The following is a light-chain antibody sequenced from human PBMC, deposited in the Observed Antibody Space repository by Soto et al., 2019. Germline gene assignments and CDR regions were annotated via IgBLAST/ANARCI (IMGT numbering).Light chain of an antibody. CDR3: CSYAGSSSFRVL. Sequence: QSALTQPRSVSGSPGQSVTIPCTGTNSDVGTYNYVSWYQQHPGKAPKLIIYDVTKRPSGVPDRFSGSKSGNTASLIISGLQAADEAEYYCCCCSYAGSSSFRVLFGGGNQLTVL. CDR2: DVT. V-gene: IGLV2-11*01. CDR1: NSDVGTYNY. J-gene: IGLJ2*01.